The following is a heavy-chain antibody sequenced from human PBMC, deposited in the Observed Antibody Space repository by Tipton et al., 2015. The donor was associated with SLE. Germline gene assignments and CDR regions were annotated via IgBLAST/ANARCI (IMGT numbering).Heavy chain of an antibody. J-gene: IGHJ4*02. CDR1: GFTFSSYS. D-gene: IGHD3-16*01. CDR2: ISSSSSYI. CDR3: AKDRRQLGTGGVDY. Sequence: VQLVQSGGGLVKPGGSLRLSCAASGFTFSSYSMNWVRQAPGKGLEWVSSISSSSSYIYYADSVKGRFTISRDNSKNTLYLQMNSLRAEDTAVYYCAKDRRQLGTGGVDYWGQGTLVTVSS. V-gene: IGHV3-21*01.